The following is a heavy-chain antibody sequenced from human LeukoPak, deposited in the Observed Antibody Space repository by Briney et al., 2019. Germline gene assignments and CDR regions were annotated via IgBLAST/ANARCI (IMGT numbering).Heavy chain of an antibody. CDR1: GFTFSSYS. V-gene: IGHV3-48*02. CDR3: ARARYLGEGTDAFDI. D-gene: IGHD3-10*01. Sequence: PGGSLRLSCAASGFTFSSYSMNWVRQAPGKGLEWVSYISRSSSTIYYADSVKGRFTISRDNAKNSLYLQMNSLRDEDTAVYYCARARYLGEGTDAFDIWGQGTMVTVSS. J-gene: IGHJ3*02. CDR2: ISRSSSTI.